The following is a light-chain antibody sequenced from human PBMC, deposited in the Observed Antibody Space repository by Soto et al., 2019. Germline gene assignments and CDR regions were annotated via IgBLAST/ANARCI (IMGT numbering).Light chain of an antibody. CDR2: EVS. CDR1: SSDVGGYDY. CDR3: SSYTSSSTLV. V-gene: IGLV2-14*01. J-gene: IGLJ1*01. Sequence: QSALTQPASVSGSPGQSITISCTGTSSDVGGYDYVSWYQHHPGKAPKLIIYEVSNRPSGVSNRFSGSKSDNTASLTISGLQAEDEADYYCSSYTSSSTLVFGTGTKLTVL.